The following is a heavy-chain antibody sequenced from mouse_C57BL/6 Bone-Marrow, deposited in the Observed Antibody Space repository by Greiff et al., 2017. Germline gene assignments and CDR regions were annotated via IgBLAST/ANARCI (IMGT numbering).Heavy chain of an antibody. D-gene: IGHD2-5*01. Sequence: VQLQQSGAELVRPGASVKLSCKASGYTFTDYYINWVKQRPGQGLEWIARIYPGSGNTYYNEKFKGKATLTAEKSSSTAYMQLSSLTSEDSAVYFCALYYSKRGNVDYWGQGTTLTVSS. J-gene: IGHJ2*01. V-gene: IGHV1-76*01. CDR2: IYPGSGNT. CDR3: ALYYSKRGNVDY. CDR1: GYTFTDYY.